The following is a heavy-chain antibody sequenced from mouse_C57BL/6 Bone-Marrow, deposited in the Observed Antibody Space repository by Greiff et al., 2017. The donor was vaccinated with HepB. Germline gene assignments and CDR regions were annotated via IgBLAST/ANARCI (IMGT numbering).Heavy chain of an antibody. D-gene: IGHD2-1*01. CDR1: GFTFSSYA. V-gene: IGHV5-4*01. Sequence: EVQVVESGGGLVKPGGSLKLSCAASGFTFSSYAMSWVRQTPEKRLEWVATISDGGSYTYYTDNVKGRFTFSRDNAKNNLYLQMSHLKSEDTAMYYCARGGSTFDYWGQGTTRTVSS. CDR2: ISDGGSYT. CDR3: ARGGSTFDY. J-gene: IGHJ2*01.